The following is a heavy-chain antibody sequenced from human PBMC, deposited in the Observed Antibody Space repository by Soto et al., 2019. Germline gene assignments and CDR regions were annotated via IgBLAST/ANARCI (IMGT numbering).Heavy chain of an antibody. J-gene: IGHJ4*02. Sequence: GASVKVSCKASGYAFSSYGITWVRQAPGQGLEWMGWISVHSGDTNYAQKVQGRVTMTTDTSTSTAYMDLRSLRSDDTAVYYCARGNADFDYWGQGTLVTVSS. V-gene: IGHV1-18*01. CDR1: GYAFSSYG. D-gene: IGHD4-4*01. CDR3: ARGNADFDY. CDR2: ISVHSGDT.